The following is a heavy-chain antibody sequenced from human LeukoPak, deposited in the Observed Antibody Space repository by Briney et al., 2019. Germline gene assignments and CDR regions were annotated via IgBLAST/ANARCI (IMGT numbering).Heavy chain of an antibody. D-gene: IGHD2-15*01. V-gene: IGHV3-23*01. Sequence: GGSLRLPCAASIFTFSTYAMSWVRQAPGKGLEWVSTISGSGGSPYYVDSVKGRFTLSRDSSRNTLYLQMDSLRAEDTAVYYCASRQGSDIGPLDFWGQGTLVTVSS. CDR3: ASRQGSDIGPLDF. J-gene: IGHJ4*02. CDR2: ISGSGGSP. CDR1: IFTFSTYA.